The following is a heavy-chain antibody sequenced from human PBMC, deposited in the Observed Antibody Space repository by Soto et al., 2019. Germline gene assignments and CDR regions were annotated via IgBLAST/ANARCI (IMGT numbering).Heavy chain of an antibody. CDR2: IYYSGST. J-gene: IGHJ5*02. V-gene: IGHV4-59*01. CDR3: ARVFYYDFWSGYSMYNWFDP. Sequence: PETLSLTCTVSGGSISSYYWSWIRQPPGKGLEWIGYIYYSGSTNYNPSLKSRVTISVDTSKNQFSLKLSSVTAADTAVYYCARVFYYDFWSGYSMYNWFDPWGQGTLVTVS. CDR1: GGSISSYY. D-gene: IGHD3-3*01.